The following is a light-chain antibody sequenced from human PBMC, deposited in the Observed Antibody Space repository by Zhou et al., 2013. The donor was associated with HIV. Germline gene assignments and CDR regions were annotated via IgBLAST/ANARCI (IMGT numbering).Light chain of an antibody. CDR2: WAS. CDR3: QQYCSSPYT. Sequence: DIVMTQSPDSLAVSLGERATINCKSSQSVLHSFRNKPYLAWYRHEAGQPPKLLIYWASNRESGVPDRFTGNGSGTDFTLTITSLQAEDVATYYCQQYCSSPYTFGQGTKLAI. CDR1: QSVLHSFRNKPY. J-gene: IGKJ2*01. V-gene: IGKV4-1*01.